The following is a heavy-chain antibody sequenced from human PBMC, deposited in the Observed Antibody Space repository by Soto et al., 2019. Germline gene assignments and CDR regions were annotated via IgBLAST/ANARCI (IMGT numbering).Heavy chain of an antibody. CDR2: ISYDAIHK. D-gene: IGHD6-6*01. Sequence: QVQLVESGGGGVQPGRSLRLSCAASGFTFTSYAMHWVRQAPGQGLEWVAFISYDAIHKYYADSVKGRFTISRDNSKNTLYLQMSGLRDEDTAVYYWARDLSTKYTRDYWGQGTLVTVSS. CDR3: ARDLSTKYTRDY. V-gene: IGHV3-30*04. CDR1: GFTFTSYA. J-gene: IGHJ4*02.